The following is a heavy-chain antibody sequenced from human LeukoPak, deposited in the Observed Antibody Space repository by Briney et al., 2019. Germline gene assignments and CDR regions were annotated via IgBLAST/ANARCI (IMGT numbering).Heavy chain of an antibody. J-gene: IGHJ4*02. CDR2: MNPNSGNT. CDR3: ARVLLGYYDSSGYPDY. Sequence: ASVKVSCKASGYTFTSYDINWVRQATGQGLEWMGWMNPNSGNTGYAQKFQGRVTMTRNTSISTAYMELSSLRSEDTAVYYCARVLLGYYDSSGYPDYWGQGTLVTVSS. V-gene: IGHV1-8*01. D-gene: IGHD3-22*01. CDR1: GYTFTSYD.